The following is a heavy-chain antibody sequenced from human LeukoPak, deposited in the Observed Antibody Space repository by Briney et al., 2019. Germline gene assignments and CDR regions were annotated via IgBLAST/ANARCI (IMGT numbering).Heavy chain of an antibody. Sequence: KPSETLSLTCTVSGGSISSYYWSWIRQPPGKGLEWIGYIYYSGSTYYNPSLKSRVTISVDTSKNQFSLKLSSVTAADTAVYYCARGEWLVRNFDYWGQGTLVTVSS. CDR3: ARGEWLVRNFDY. V-gene: IGHV4-59*12. D-gene: IGHD6-19*01. CDR1: GGSISSYY. CDR2: IYYSGST. J-gene: IGHJ4*02.